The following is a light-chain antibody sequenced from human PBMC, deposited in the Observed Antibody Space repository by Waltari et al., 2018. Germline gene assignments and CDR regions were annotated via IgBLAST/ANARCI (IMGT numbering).Light chain of an antibody. CDR3: QQYHDYPWT. V-gene: IGKV1-8*01. CDR2: AAS. Sequence: AIRMTQSPSSLSASIGDRVTLSCRPSQGVSTYLAWYQQKPGKAPSLLIHAASTLQSGVPSRFSGSGTGTDFTLTITCLQSEDFATYYCQQYHDYPWTFGQGTKVDI. J-gene: IGKJ1*01. CDR1: QGVSTY.